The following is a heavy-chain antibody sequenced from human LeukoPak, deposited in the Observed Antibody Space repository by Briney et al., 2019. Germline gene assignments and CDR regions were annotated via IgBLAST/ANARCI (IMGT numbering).Heavy chain of an antibody. CDR2: IYYSGST. Sequence: PSETLSLTCTVSGGSISSGGYYWSWIRQHPGMGLEWIGYIYYSGSTYYNPSLKSRVTISVDTSKNQFSLKLSSVTAADTAVYYCARGGYYDSSGYYHSYYFDYWGQGTLVTVSS. J-gene: IGHJ4*02. V-gene: IGHV4-31*03. CDR1: GGSISSGGYY. D-gene: IGHD3-22*01. CDR3: ARGGYYDSSGYYHSYYFDY.